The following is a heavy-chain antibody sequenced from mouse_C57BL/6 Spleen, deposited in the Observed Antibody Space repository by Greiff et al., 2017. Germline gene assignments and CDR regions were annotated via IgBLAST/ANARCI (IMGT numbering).Heavy chain of an antibody. Sequence: VQLKESGGGLVKPGGSLKLSCAASGFTFSSYTMSWVRQTPEKRLEWVATISGGGGNTYYPDSVKGRFTISRDNAKNTLYLQMSSLRSEDTALYYCARYDYDFARFAYWGQGTLVTVSA. CDR1: GFTFSSYT. CDR2: ISGGGGNT. J-gene: IGHJ3*01. CDR3: ARYDYDFARFAY. D-gene: IGHD2-4*01. V-gene: IGHV5-9*01.